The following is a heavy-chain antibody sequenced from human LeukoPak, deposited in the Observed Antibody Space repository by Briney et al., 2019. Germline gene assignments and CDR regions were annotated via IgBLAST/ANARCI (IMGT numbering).Heavy chain of an antibody. V-gene: IGHV3-30*04. CDR2: ISYDGSNK. CDR3: ARGLRTRYYYYYMDV. J-gene: IGHJ6*03. D-gene: IGHD1-7*01. Sequence: PGGSLRLSCAASGFTFSSYAMHWVRQAPGRGLEWVAVISYDGSNKYYADSVKGRFTISRDNAKNSLYLQMNSLRAEDTAVYYCARGLRTRYYYYYMDVWGKGTTVTISS. CDR1: GFTFSSYA.